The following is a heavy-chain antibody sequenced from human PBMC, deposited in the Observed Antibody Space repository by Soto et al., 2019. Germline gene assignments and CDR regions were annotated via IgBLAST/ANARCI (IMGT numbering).Heavy chain of an antibody. CDR1: GGSFSGYY. D-gene: IGHD3-16*02. CDR2: INHSGST. J-gene: IGHJ4*02. CDR3: ARVAATYYDYVWGSYRPFYFDY. Sequence: PSETLSLTCAVYGGSFSGYYWSWIRQPPGKGLEWIGEINHSGSTNYNPSLKSRVTISVDTSKNQFSLKLSSVTAADTAVYYCARVAATYYDYVWGSYRPFYFDYWGQGTLVTVS. V-gene: IGHV4-34*01.